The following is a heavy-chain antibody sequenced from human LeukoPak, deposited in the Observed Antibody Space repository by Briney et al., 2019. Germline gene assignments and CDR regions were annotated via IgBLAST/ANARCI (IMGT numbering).Heavy chain of an antibody. CDR3: ARELNGAFDP. D-gene: IGHD1-1*01. CDR1: GFTFSSYS. J-gene: IGHJ5*02. Sequence: GGSLRLSCAASGFTFSSYSMNWVRQAPGKGREWVSSISSSSSYIYYADSVKGRFTISRDNAKNSLYLQMNSLRAEDTAVYYCARELNGAFDPWGQGTLVTVSS. CDR2: ISSSSSYI. V-gene: IGHV3-21*01.